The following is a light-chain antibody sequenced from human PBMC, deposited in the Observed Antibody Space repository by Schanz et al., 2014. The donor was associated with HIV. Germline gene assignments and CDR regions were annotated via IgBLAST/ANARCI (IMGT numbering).Light chain of an antibody. CDR2: DVT. CDR1: SSDVGGYNY. Sequence: QSALTQPPSASGSPGQSVTISCTGTSSDVGGYNYVSWYQQHPGRAPRLLVYDVTYRPSGVSNRFSGSKSGNTASLTISGLQPEDEADYYCNSYSHSNTYVFGSGTKLTVL. CDR3: NSYSHSNTYV. V-gene: IGLV2-14*03. J-gene: IGLJ1*01.